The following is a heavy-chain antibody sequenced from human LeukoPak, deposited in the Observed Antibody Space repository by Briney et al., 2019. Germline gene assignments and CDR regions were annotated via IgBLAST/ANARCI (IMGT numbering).Heavy chain of an antibody. CDR2: INEDGSGQ. D-gene: IGHD7-27*01. CDR3: ARDPAWGAIDY. Sequence: PGGSLRLSCAASGFNLRSYWMSWVRQAPGKGLEWVANINEDGSGQFYVDSVRGRFTISRDNAKSSLFLQMNSLSAEDTAVYYCARDPAWGAIDYWGQGTLVTVSS. V-gene: IGHV3-7*01. J-gene: IGHJ4*02. CDR1: GFNLRSYW.